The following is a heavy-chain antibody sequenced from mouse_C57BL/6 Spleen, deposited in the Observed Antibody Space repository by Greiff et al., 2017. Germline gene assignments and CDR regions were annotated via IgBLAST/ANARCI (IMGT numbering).Heavy chain of an antibody. CDR1: GFSLTSYA. V-gene: IGHV2-9-1*01. J-gene: IGHJ4*01. D-gene: IGHD1-1*01. Sequence: VQVVESGPGLVAPSQSLSITCTVSGFSLTSYAISWVRQPPGKGLEWLGVIWTGGGTNYNSALKSRLSISKDNSKSQVFLKRNSLQTDDTARYYCARLITTVVASMDYWGQGTSVTVSS. CDR3: ARLITTVVASMDY. CDR2: IWTGGGT.